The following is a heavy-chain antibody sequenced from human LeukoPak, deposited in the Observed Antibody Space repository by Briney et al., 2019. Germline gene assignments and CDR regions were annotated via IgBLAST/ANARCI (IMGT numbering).Heavy chain of an antibody. CDR1: GYSISSGYY. J-gene: IGHJ5*02. CDR2: IYHSGST. CDR3: ARDRGYYGSGSYFWFDP. V-gene: IGHV4-38-2*02. D-gene: IGHD3-10*01. Sequence: SETLSLTCTVSGYSISSGYYWGWIRQPPGKGLEWIGSIYHSGSTYYNPSLKSRVTISVDTSKNQFSLKLSSVTAADTAVYYCARDRGYYGSGSYFWFDPWGQGTLVTVSS.